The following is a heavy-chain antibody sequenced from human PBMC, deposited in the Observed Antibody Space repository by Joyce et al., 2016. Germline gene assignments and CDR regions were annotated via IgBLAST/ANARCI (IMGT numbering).Heavy chain of an antibody. CDR2: IRGSGGST. Sequence: EVQLLESGGGLVQLGGSLRLSCAASGCTFSSYAMCWVRQAPGKGGEGVSAIRGSGGSTYYADSVKGRFTISRDKSKNTLYLQMNSLRAEDTAVYYCAKDTITMIVVVILDYWGQGTLVTVSS. V-gene: IGHV3-23*01. CDR3: AKDTITMIVVVILDY. J-gene: IGHJ4*02. CDR1: GCTFSSYA. D-gene: IGHD3-22*01.